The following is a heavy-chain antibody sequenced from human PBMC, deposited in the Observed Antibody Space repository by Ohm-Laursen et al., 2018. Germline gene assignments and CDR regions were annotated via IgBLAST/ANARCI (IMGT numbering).Heavy chain of an antibody. CDR2: ISTSGTTT. CDR3: ARDEGVVGWFDP. J-gene: IGHJ5*02. CDR1: GFTFSDYY. Sequence: SLRLSCAASGFTFSDYYMSWIRQAPGKGPEWLSYISTSGTTTSYADSVKGRFTISRDNAKNSLYLQMNSLRAEDTAVYFCARDEGVVGWFDPWGQGTLVTVSS. V-gene: IGHV3-11*01. D-gene: IGHD2-15*01.